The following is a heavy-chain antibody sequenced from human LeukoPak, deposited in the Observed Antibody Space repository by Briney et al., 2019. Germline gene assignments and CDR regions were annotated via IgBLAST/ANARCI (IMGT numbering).Heavy chain of an antibody. D-gene: IGHD2/OR15-2a*01. CDR1: GFPFSTYG. CDR3: AKDGSYSMDQ. CDR2: IRYDGSNK. J-gene: IGHJ4*02. V-gene: IGHV3-30*02. Sequence: GRSLRLSCAASGFPFSTYGMYWVRQAPGKGLEWVAFIRYDGSNKYYADSVKGRFAISRDNSENTLYLQMNSLRTEDTAVYYCAKDGSYSMDQWGQGTLVTVSS.